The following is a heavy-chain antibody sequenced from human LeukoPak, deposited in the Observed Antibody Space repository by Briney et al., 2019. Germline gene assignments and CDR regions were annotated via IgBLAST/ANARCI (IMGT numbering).Heavy chain of an antibody. Sequence: ASVKVSCKASGYTFTSYGISWVRQPPGQGLEWMGWISAYNGNTKYAQKLQGRVTMTTDTSTSTAYMELRSLRSDDTAVYYFSRPSSGWYGTDYWGRGTLVTVCS. J-gene: IGHJ4*02. D-gene: IGHD6-19*01. CDR3: SRPSSGWYGTDY. CDR1: GYTFTSYG. CDR2: ISAYNGNT. V-gene: IGHV1-18*04.